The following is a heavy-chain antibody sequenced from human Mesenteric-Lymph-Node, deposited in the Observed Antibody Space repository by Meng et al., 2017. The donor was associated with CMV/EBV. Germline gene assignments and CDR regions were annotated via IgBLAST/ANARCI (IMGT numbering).Heavy chain of an antibody. D-gene: IGHD1-1*01. J-gene: IGHJ1*01. CDR2: ISGSSSYI. CDR3: ARDWNEYFQH. CDR1: GFSLSSYA. Sequence: GGSLRLSCAASGFSLSSYAMNWVRQAPGKGLEWVSSISGSSSYIYYADSVKGRFTISRDNAKNSLYLQMNSLRAEDTAVYYCARDWNEYFQHWGQGTLVTVSS. V-gene: IGHV3-21*01.